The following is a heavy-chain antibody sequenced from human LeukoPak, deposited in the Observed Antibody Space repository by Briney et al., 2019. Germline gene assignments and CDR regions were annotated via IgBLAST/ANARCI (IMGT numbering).Heavy chain of an antibody. V-gene: IGHV3-74*01. J-gene: IGHJ4*02. Sequence: PGGSLRLSCAASGFTFSSYWMHWVRQAPGKGLVWVSRINSDGSTTSYADSVKGRFSISRDNAKNSLYLEMNSLRPADTALYYCTKDMSPTGTTLGYLDSWGQGTLVTVSS. D-gene: IGHD1-1*01. CDR3: TKDMSPTGTTLGYLDS. CDR1: GFTFSSYW. CDR2: INSDGSTT.